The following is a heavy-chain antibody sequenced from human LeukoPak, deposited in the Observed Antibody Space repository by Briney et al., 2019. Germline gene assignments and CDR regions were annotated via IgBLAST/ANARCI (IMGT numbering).Heavy chain of an antibody. CDR2: ISGSGGST. Sequence: GGSLRLSCAASGFTFSSYAMSWVRQAPGKGLEWVSAISGSGGSTYYTDSVKGRFTISRDNSKNTLYLQMNSLRAEDTAVYYCAKDLERIAAADWFDPWGQGTLVTVSS. V-gene: IGHV3-23*01. CDR3: AKDLERIAAADWFDP. J-gene: IGHJ5*02. CDR1: GFTFSSYA. D-gene: IGHD6-13*01.